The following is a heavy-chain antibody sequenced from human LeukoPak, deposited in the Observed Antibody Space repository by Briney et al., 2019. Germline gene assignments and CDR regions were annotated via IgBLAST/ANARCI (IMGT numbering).Heavy chain of an antibody. CDR1: GGSISSYY. CDR2: IYYSGST. CDR3: ARTRGYNYGMDV. Sequence: SETLSLTCTVSGGSISSYYWSWIRQPPGKGLEWIGYIYYSGSTNYNPSLKSRVTISVDTSKNQFSLKLSSVTAADTAVYYCARTRGYNYGMDVWGQGTTVTVSS. V-gene: IGHV4-59*08. J-gene: IGHJ6*01. D-gene: IGHD3-10*01.